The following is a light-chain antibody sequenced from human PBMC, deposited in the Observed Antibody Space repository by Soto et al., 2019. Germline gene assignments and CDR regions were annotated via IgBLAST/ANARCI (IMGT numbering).Light chain of an antibody. CDR3: QQYGFWPRT. J-gene: IGKJ1*01. Sequence: EMIVTQSPGILSASLGERTTLSCRASRSIGTGVAWYQQRPGQSPRLLIYESSTRATGIPTRFSGRGSGTEFTFTISSVQSEDFATYYCQQYGFWPRTFGQGTKLEIK. CDR1: RSIGTG. CDR2: ESS. V-gene: IGKV3-15*01.